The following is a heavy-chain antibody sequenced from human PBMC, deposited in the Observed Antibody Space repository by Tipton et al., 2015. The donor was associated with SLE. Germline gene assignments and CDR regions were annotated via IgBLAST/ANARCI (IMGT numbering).Heavy chain of an antibody. CDR2: GST. J-gene: IGHJ4*02. CDR3: ARHFSGSYSFDY. D-gene: IGHD1-26*01. Sequence: TLSLTCSVSGGSITRGSYYWSWIRQPAGKGLEWIGGSTNYNPSLKSRVTMSVDTSRKQFSLKLTSVTAADTAVYYCARHFSGSYSFDYWGQGKLVTVSS. V-gene: IGHV4-61*02. CDR1: GGSITRGSYY.